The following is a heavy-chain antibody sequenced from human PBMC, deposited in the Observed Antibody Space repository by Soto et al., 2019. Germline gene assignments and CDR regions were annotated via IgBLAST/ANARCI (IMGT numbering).Heavy chain of an antibody. J-gene: IGHJ4*02. V-gene: IGHV3-64*04. Sequence: GGSLRLSCSASGFTFSSYAMHWVRQAPGKGLEYVSAISSGGSSTYYADSVKGRFTISRDNAKNTLYLQMNSLRAEDTAVYYYARWFTYGNFYYFDYWGQGTQVTVSS. D-gene: IGHD3-10*01. CDR3: ARWFTYGNFYYFDY. CDR2: ISSGGSST. CDR1: GFTFSSYA.